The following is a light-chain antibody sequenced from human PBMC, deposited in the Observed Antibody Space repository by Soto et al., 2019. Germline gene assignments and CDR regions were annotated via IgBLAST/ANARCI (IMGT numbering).Light chain of an antibody. CDR3: QQYGSSPPFT. Sequence: EIVLTQSPGTLSLSPGERATLSCRASQSVSSSYLAWYQQKPGQAPRLLIYGASSRATGIPDRFSDSGSGTDFTLTISRLEPEDFAVYYCQQYGSSPPFTFGPGTHVDI. CDR2: GAS. V-gene: IGKV3-20*01. J-gene: IGKJ3*01. CDR1: QSVSSSY.